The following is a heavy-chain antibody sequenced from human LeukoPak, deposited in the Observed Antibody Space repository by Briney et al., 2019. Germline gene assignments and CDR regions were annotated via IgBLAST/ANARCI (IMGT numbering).Heavy chain of an antibody. CDR1: GYIFSSYG. Sequence: PGGSLRLSCAASGYIFSSYGMHWVRQAPGKGLEWVAVTWYDGSNKYYAEAVKGRFTISRDNSKNTLYLQMNSLRAEDTAVYFCARDHGDYSGKDYWGQGTLVTVSS. CDR2: TWYDGSNK. D-gene: IGHD4-17*01. CDR3: ARDHGDYSGKDY. V-gene: IGHV3-33*08. J-gene: IGHJ4*02.